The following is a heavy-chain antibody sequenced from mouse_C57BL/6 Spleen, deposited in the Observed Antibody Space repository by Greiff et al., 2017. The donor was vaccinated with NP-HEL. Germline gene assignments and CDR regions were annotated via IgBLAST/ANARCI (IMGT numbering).Heavy chain of an antibody. CDR3: AKKGWDPYYYAMVY. D-gene: IGHD4-1*01. V-gene: IGHV2-4*01. J-gene: IGHJ4*01. CDR1: GFSLTSYG. CDR2: IWSGGST. Sequence: QVQLKESGPGLVQPSQSLSITCTVSGFSLTSYGVHWVRQPPGKGLEWLGVIWSGGSTDYNAAFISRLSISKDNSKSQVFFKMNSLQADDTAIYYWAKKGWDPYYYAMVYWGQGTSVTVSS.